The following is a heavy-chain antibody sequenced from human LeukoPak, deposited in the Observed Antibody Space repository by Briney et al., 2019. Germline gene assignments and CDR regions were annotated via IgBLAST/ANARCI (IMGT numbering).Heavy chain of an antibody. CDR3: ARERRYYDSSGYYGPNAFDI. Sequence: ASVKVSCKASGYTFTSYGISWVRQAPGQGLEWMVWISAYNGNTNYAQKLQGRVTMITDTSTSTAYMELRSLRSDDTAVYYCARERRYYDSSGYYGPNAFDIWGQGTMVTVSS. CDR2: ISAYNGNT. D-gene: IGHD3-22*01. CDR1: GYTFTSYG. J-gene: IGHJ3*02. V-gene: IGHV1-18*01.